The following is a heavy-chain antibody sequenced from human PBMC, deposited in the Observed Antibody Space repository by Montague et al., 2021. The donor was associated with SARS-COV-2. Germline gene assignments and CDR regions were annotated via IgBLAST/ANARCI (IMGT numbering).Heavy chain of an antibody. D-gene: IGHD3-3*01. J-gene: IGHJ4*02. CDR3: ARLHRWDSGLEY. Sequence: SETLSLTCTVSGESVSSATYYWSWIRQPPGRGLEWIGFLYYTGXTXSXXXXRGRITISIDTTKNQFSLRLTSVTAADTAVYYCARLHRWDSGLEYWGQGTLVTVSS. V-gene: IGHV4-61*01. CDR1: GESVSSATYY. CDR2: LYYTGXT.